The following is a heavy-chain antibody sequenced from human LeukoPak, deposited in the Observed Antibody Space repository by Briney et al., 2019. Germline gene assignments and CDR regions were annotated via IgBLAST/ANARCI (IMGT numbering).Heavy chain of an antibody. CDR1: GFNFNTYW. V-gene: IGHV3-74*01. J-gene: IGHJ4*02. Sequence: PGGSLRLSCTVSGFNFNTYWMHWVRQAPGKGLVWVSRMNNDGRVITYADSVKGRFTISRDNAKNTLYLQMNSLRAEDTAVYYCAREFEATGFWALDYWGQGTLVTASS. D-gene: IGHD3-16*01. CDR2: MNNDGRVI. CDR3: AREFEATGFWALDY.